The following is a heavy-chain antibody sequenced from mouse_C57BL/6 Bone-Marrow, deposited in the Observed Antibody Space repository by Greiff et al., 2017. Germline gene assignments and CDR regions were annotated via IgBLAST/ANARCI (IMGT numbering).Heavy chain of an antibody. Sequence: EVKVVESGGGLVQPGGSLKLSCAASGFTFSDYYMYWVRQTPEQRLEWVAYISNGGGSTYYPDTVKGRFTITRDNATNTLYLQMSRLTSEDTAMYYCASTTVVATNAMDYWGQGTSVTVSS. CDR2: ISNGGGST. J-gene: IGHJ4*01. D-gene: IGHD1-1*01. CDR3: ASTTVVATNAMDY. V-gene: IGHV5-12*01. CDR1: GFTFSDYY.